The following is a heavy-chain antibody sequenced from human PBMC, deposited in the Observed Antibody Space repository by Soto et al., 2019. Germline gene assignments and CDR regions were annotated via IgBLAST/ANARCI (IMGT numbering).Heavy chain of an antibody. CDR2: MSYDGNSK. CDR3: ARGRTVRDHDDFDL. CDR1: GFTLSRYS. J-gene: IGHJ4*02. Sequence: QVQLVESGGGVVQPGRSLRLSCAASGFTLSRYSMHWVRQAPGKGLEWVAAMSYDGNSKYFADSVKGRFTISRDNSNNTLSLQMNSLGAEDSAVYYCARGRTVRDHDDFDLWGQGNLVTVSS. V-gene: IGHV3-30-3*01. D-gene: IGHD3-3*01.